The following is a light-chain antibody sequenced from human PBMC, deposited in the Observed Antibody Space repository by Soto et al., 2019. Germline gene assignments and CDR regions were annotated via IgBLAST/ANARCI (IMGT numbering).Light chain of an antibody. Sequence: IVLTQSPATLSLSPGERATLSCRASQSVSIDLAWYQQKPGQAPRLLIYDASNRATGIAARFSGGESGTNFTLTISSPRPENFAVYYYQQRSKWPWTFGKGTKVEIK. J-gene: IGKJ1*01. CDR1: QSVSID. CDR2: DAS. V-gene: IGKV3-11*01. CDR3: QQRSKWPWT.